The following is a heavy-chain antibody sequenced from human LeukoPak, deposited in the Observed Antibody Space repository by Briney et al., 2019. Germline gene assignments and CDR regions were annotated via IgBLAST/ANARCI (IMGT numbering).Heavy chain of an antibody. CDR3: ARAYSSGYYYYYGMDV. CDR2: ISSSSSYI. Sequence: PGGSLRLSCAASGFTFSSYSMNWVRQAPGKGLEWVSSISSSSSYIYYADSVKGRLTISRDNAKNSLYLQMNSLRAEDTAVYYCARAYSSGYYYYYGMDVWGQGTTVTVSS. D-gene: IGHD3-22*01. V-gene: IGHV3-21*01. J-gene: IGHJ6*02. CDR1: GFTFSSYS.